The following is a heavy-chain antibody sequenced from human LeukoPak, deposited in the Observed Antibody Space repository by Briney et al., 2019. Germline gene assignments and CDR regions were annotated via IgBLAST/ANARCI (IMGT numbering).Heavy chain of an antibody. CDR3: ARYGQLGD. CDR1: GFTFSSYW. J-gene: IGHJ4*02. V-gene: IGHV3-7*03. D-gene: IGHD6-6*01. Sequence: GGSLRLSCVTSGFTFSSYWMSWVRQAPGKGLEWVALIKQDGSEKYYVDSVKGRFTMSRDNAESSLYLQMNSLRVEDTAMYYCARYGQLGDWGRGTLVAVSS. CDR2: IKQDGSEK.